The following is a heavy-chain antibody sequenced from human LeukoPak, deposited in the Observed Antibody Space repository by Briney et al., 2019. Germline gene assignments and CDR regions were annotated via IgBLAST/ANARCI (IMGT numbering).Heavy chain of an antibody. CDR1: GFSFSSYG. D-gene: IGHD4-23*01. V-gene: IGHV3-30*18. J-gene: IGHJ4*02. CDR3: AKNTKPTLVTPDF. CDR2: IPYDGSNT. Sequence: GGSLRLSCAASGFSFSSYGMHWVRQAPGKGLEWVAVIPYDGSNTYYADSVEGRFTISRDNSKNTLYLQMNSLRVEDSAVYYCAKNTKPTLVTPDFWGQGTLVTVSS.